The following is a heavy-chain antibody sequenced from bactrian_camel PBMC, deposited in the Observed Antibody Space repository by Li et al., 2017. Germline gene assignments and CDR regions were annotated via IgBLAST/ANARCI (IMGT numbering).Heavy chain of an antibody. Sequence: HVQLVESGGGSVQTGGSLELSCRASGHTSEVGCMSWFRQAPGKGLEWVATINYAGDSKYYADSVKGRFIISRDDATNTLILQLDSLKTEDTARYYCTPGVYWGQGTQVTVS. CDR1: GHTSEVGC. J-gene: IGHJ4*01. V-gene: IGHV3S1*01. CDR2: INYAGDSK. D-gene: IGHD5*01. CDR3: TPGVY.